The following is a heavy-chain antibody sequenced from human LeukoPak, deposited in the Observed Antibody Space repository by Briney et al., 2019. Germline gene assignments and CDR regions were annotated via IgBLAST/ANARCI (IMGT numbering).Heavy chain of an antibody. Sequence: ASVKVSCTASGYTFTGYYIHWVRQAPGQGLEWMGWLNPNSAGTNYAQKFQGRVTMTRDTSISTAYMELSSLRSDDTAVYYCASGASAFDYWGQGTLVTVSS. CDR2: LNPNSAGT. CDR1: GYTFTGYY. D-gene: IGHD3-16*01. J-gene: IGHJ4*02. V-gene: IGHV1-2*02. CDR3: ASGASAFDY.